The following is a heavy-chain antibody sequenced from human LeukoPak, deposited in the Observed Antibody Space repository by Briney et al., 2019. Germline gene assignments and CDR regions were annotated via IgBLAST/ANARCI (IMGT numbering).Heavy chain of an antibody. CDR3: ARGAAAVTVVERFDY. J-gene: IGHJ4*02. Sequence: GGSLRLSCAASGFTFSSYGMNWVRRAPGKGLEWISYMNSDSSTIYHADSVKGRFTISRDDTKNSLYLQMNGLRAEDTAVYYCARGAAAVTVVERFDYWGQGTLVTVSS. CDR2: MNSDSSTI. CDR1: GFTFSSYG. D-gene: IGHD6-13*01. V-gene: IGHV3-48*04.